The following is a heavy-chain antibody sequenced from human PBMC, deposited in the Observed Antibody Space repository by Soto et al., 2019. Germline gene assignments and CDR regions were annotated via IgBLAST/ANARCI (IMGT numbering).Heavy chain of an antibody. CDR3: ARADRTLVTSYRHDV. J-gene: IGHJ6*02. CDR1: GGSFSGYY. D-gene: IGHD2-21*02. Sequence: SETLSLTCAVYGGSFSGYYWTWIRQPPGKGLEWIGEINHSGTTNFNPSLKSRLTISLDTSKKHFSLKLSSVTDADTAAYYCARADRTLVTSYRHDVWGQGPTVTVSS. CDR2: INHSGTT. V-gene: IGHV4-34*01.